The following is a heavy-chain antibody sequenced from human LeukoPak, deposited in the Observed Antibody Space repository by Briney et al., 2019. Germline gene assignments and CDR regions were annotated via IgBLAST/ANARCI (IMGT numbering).Heavy chain of an antibody. D-gene: IGHD3-10*01. CDR1: GGTFSSYA. CDR2: IIPILGIA. CDR3: ARVYYCGSGRDYYYGMDV. J-gene: IGHJ6*02. Sequence: SVKVSCKASGGTFSSYAISWVRQAPGQGLEWMGRIIPILGIANYAQKFQGRVTITADKSTSTAYMELSSLRSEDTAVYYCARVYYCGSGRDYYYGMDVWGQGTTVTVSS. V-gene: IGHV1-69*04.